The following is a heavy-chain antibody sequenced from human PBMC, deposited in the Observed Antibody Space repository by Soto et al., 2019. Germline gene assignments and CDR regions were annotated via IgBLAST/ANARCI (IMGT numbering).Heavy chain of an antibody. D-gene: IGHD1-7*01. CDR2: IYYSGST. V-gene: IGHV4-31*11. Sequence: SETLSLTCAVSGGSFSGYYWSWNRPPPGKGLEWIGYIYYSGSTYYNPSLKSRVTISVDTSKNQFSLKLSSMTAADTAVYYCARDSSGVSKLELRAYYGMDVWGQGTTVTVSS. CDR1: GGSFSGYY. CDR3: ARDSSGVSKLELRAYYGMDV. J-gene: IGHJ6*02.